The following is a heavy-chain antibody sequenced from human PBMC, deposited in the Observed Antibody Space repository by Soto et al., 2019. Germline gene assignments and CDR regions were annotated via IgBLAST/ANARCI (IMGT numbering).Heavy chain of an antibody. CDR1: DREIGDSSYC. CDR2: IYYSGST. J-gene: IGHJ3*02. CDR3: ARHRSITGTTGIAFDI. D-gene: IGHD1-20*01. V-gene: IGHV4-39*01. Sequence: VSDREIGDSSYCWSWKKQPPGKGLEWIGSIYYSGSTYYNPSLKSRVTISVDTSKNQFSGKLSSVTAADTAVYYCARHRSITGTTGIAFDIWGQGTMVTVSS.